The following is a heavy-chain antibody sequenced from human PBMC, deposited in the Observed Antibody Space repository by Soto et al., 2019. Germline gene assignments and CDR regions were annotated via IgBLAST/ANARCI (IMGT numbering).Heavy chain of an antibody. CDR3: AKGRSYYLLDY. CDR2: TSGSGGST. V-gene: IGHV3-23*01. D-gene: IGHD1-26*01. J-gene: IGHJ4*02. Sequence: GGSLRLSCAASGFTFSRYAMSWVRQAPGKGLEWVSATSGSGGSTYYADSVKGRFTISRDNSNNTLYLQMNSLRAEDTAVYYCAKGRSYYLLDYWGQGTLVTVSS. CDR1: GFTFSRYA.